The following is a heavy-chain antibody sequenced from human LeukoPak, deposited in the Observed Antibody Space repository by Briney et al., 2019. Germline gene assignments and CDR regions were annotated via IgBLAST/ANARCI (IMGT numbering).Heavy chain of an antibody. Sequence: GGSLRLSCAASGFTFSSYAIHWVRQAPGRGLEWVAAISYDGNSQHYGAPVKGRFTISRDNSKNTVYLQINTLRTDDAAIYYCAKPYPTLTTSAVLDNWGQGTLVTVSS. CDR1: GFTFSSYA. D-gene: IGHD1-1*01. J-gene: IGHJ4*02. CDR3: AKPYPTLTTSAVLDN. V-gene: IGHV3-30*18. CDR2: ISYDGNSQ.